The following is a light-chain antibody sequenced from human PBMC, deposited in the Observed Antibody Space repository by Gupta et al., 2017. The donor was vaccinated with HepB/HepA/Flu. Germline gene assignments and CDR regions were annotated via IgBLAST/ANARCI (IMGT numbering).Light chain of an antibody. V-gene: IGKV1-5*03. CDR3: QQDNSYPCI. CDR2: KAS. CDR1: QSISSW. J-gene: IGKJ2*02. Sequence: DIQMTQSPSTLSASVGDRVTITCRASQSISSWLAWYQQKPGKAPKLLIYKASRVESGVPSRFNGSGSGTEFTLTISMLQPDDFATYYCQQDNSYPCICGQGTKMEIK.